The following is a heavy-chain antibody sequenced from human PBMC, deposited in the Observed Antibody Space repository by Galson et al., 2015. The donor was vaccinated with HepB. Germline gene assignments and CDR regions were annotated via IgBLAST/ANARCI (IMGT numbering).Heavy chain of an antibody. V-gene: IGHV3-30*04. Sequence: SLRLSCAASGFTFIAYTMHWVRQAPGKGLEWVALISYDGNSEYYADSVKGRFTISRDNSKNTLYLQMHSLRAEDTALYYCARDSIAVAGHYYYYGMDVWGQGTAVTVSS. CDR1: GFTFIAYT. CDR3: ARDSIAVAGHYYYYGMDV. CDR2: ISYDGNSE. J-gene: IGHJ6*02. D-gene: IGHD6-19*01.